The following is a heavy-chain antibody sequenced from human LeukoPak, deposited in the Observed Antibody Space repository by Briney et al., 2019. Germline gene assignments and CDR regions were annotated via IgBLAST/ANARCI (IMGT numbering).Heavy chain of an antibody. CDR3: ARHVYANKIDS. CDR2: FHYSGGT. Sequence: SETLSLTCVVSGGSITINTYYWAWFRQPPGRGLEWIGTFHYSGGTYYNPSFKSRVILSVDTSKNQFSMILSSVTATDTAVYYCARHVYANKIDSWGQGTLVTVSS. J-gene: IGHJ4*02. CDR1: GGSITINTYY. V-gene: IGHV4-39*01. D-gene: IGHD2-2*01.